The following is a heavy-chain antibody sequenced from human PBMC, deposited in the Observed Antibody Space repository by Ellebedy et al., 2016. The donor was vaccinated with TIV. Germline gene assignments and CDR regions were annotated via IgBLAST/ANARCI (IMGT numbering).Heavy chain of an antibody. V-gene: IGHV3-21*01. Sequence: GESLKISCAASGFTFSNYSMNWVLQAPGKGLEWFSSITGSSSYMCYADSVKGRFTISRDHPKNSLYLQMNSLRAEDTAVYYWARGVLSGYWGQGTLVPVPS. CDR1: GFTFSNYS. CDR2: ITGSSSYM. CDR3: ARGVLSGY. J-gene: IGHJ4*02. D-gene: IGHD2/OR15-2a*01.